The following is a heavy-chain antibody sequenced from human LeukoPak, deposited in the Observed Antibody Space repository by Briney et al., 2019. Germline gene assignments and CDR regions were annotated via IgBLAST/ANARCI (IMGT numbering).Heavy chain of an antibody. J-gene: IGHJ4*02. CDR3: ATDSSGYYYVG. D-gene: IGHD3-22*01. V-gene: IGHV1-46*01. CDR2: INPSGGST. CDR1: GYTFTSYY. Sequence: ASVKVSCKASGYTFTSYYMHWVRQAPGQGLEWMGIINPSGGSTSYAQKFQGRVTMTRDTSTSTVYMELSSLRSEDTAVYYCATDSSGYYYVGWDQGTLVTVSS.